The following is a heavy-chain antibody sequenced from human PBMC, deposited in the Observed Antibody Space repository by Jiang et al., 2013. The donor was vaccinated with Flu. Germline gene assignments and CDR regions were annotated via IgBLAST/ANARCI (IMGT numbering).Heavy chain of an antibody. CDR1: GDSITSFDPY. J-gene: IGHJ4*02. CDR3: ARLSGGVAVPAAHPDF. D-gene: IGHD2-2*01. V-gene: IGHV4-39*01. Sequence: GSGLVKPWETLSLTCSVSGDSITSFDPYWGWIRQSPGKGLEWIGHIYYSGSTYYNSSLRSRVTISVDTSKNQFSLRVRTVTAADTAVYFCARLSGGVAVPAAHPDFWGQGILVTVSS. CDR2: IYYSGST.